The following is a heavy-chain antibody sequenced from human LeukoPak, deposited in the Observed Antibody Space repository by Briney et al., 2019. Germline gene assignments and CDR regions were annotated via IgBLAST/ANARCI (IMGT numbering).Heavy chain of an antibody. J-gene: IGHJ4*02. CDR2: IYYSGST. V-gene: IGHV4-59*08. CDR3: ARGNYDSSGYYPY. CDR1: GGSISSYY. D-gene: IGHD3-22*01. Sequence: SETLSLTCTVSGGSISSYYWSWIRQPPGKGLEWIGYIYYSGSTNYNPSLKSRVTISVDTSKNQFSLKLSSVTAADTAVYYCARGNYDSSGYYPYWGQGTLVTVSS.